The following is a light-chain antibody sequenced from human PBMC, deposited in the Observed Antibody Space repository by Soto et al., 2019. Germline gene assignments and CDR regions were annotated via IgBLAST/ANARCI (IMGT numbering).Light chain of an antibody. CDR3: QQFGSSPAFT. CDR1: QSINNRY. CDR2: GAS. V-gene: IGKV3-20*01. Sequence: EIVLTQSPGTLSLSPGERATLSCRASQSINNRYLAWYQQKPGQAPRLLIYGASSRATGIPDRFIGSGSGTDFTLTISRLEPEDFAVYYCQQFGSSPAFTVGPGTKLDIK. J-gene: IGKJ3*01.